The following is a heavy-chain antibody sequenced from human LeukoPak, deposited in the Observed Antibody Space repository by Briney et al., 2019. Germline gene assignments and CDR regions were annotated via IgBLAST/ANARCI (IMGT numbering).Heavy chain of an antibody. J-gene: IGHJ5*02. D-gene: IGHD2-2*01. Sequence: SEALSLTCTVSGGSISSYYWSWIPQPPGKGLEWIGYIYYSGSTNYNPSLKSRVTISVDTSKNQFSLKLSSVTAADTAVYYCARGEDIVVVPAAQAWFDPWGQGTLVTVSS. CDR3: ARGEDIVVVPAAQAWFDP. V-gene: IGHV4-59*01. CDR2: IYYSGST. CDR1: GGSISSYY.